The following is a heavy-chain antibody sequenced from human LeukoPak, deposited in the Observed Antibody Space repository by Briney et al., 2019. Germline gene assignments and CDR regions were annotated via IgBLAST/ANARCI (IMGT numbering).Heavy chain of an antibody. V-gene: IGHV3-53*01. J-gene: IGHJ4*02. D-gene: IGHD3-9*01. CDR1: GFTVSSNY. Sequence: PGGSLRLSCAASGFTVSSNYMSWVRQAPGKGLEWVSVIYSGGSTYYADYVKGRFTISRDNSKNTLYLQMNSLRAEDTAVYYCASGVLRYFDWLFPPLDYWGQGTLVTVSS. CDR2: IYSGGST. CDR3: ASGVLRYFDWLFPPLDY.